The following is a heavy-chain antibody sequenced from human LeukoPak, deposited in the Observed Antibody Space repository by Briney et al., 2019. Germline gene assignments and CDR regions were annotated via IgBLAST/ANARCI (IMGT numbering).Heavy chain of an antibody. CDR1: GGSISSYY. J-gene: IGHJ4*02. Sequence: SETLSFSCTVSGGSISSYYWSLIRQPAGKGLEWIGEINHSGSTNYNPSLKSRVTISVDTSKNQFSLKLSSVTVADTAVYYCARVTLIGYYLSVGYWGQGTLVTVSS. CDR3: ARVTLIGYYLSVGY. CDR2: INHSGST. D-gene: IGHD3-9*01. V-gene: IGHV4-34*01.